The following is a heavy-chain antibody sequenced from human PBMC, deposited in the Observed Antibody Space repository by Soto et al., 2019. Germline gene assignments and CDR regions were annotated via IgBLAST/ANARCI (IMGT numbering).Heavy chain of an antibody. CDR1: GFTFSIFG. Sequence: QVQLVESGGGVVQPGRSLRLSCAASGFTFSIFGMHWVRQAPGKGLEWAAIIWYDGSNAYYADSVRGRFTISRDNSKNTVYLQMNSLRAEDTAVYYCARDKGVSTVVSGISQEGYFDSWGQGTLVTVSS. D-gene: IGHD6-19*01. J-gene: IGHJ4*02. CDR3: ARDKGVSTVVSGISQEGYFDS. CDR2: IWYDGSNA. V-gene: IGHV3-33*01.